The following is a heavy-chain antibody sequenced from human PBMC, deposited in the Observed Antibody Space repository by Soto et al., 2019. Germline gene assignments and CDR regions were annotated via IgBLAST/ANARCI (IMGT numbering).Heavy chain of an antibody. CDR1: GGSFSGYY. V-gene: IGHV4-34*01. Sequence: GSLRLSCAVYGGSFSGYYWSWIRQPPGKGLEWIGEINHSGRTNYNPSLKSRVTISVDTSKNQFSLKLSSVTAADTAVYYCASGNSSYWYFDLWGRGTLVTVSS. CDR2: INHSGRT. J-gene: IGHJ2*01. D-gene: IGHD6-13*01. CDR3: ASGNSSYWYFDL.